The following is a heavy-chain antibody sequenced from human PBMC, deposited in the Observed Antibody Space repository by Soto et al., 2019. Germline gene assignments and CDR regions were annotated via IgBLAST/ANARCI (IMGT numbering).Heavy chain of an antibody. CDR1: GFTFSSYG. CDR2: ISYDGSYK. CDR3: AKWNGGFDY. J-gene: IGHJ4*02. D-gene: IGHD3-16*01. V-gene: IGHV3-30*18. Sequence: PGGSLRLSCAASGFTFSSYGMHWVRQAPGRGLEWVAVISYDGSYKYYADSVKGRFTISRDNSKNTLYLQMNSLRAEDTAVYYCAKWNGGFDYWGQGTLVTVSS.